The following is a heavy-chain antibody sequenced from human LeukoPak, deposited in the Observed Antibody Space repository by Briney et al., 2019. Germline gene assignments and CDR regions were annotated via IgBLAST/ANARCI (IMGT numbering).Heavy chain of an antibody. CDR1: GYTFTGYY. V-gene: IGHV1-2*02. J-gene: IGHJ5*02. Sequence: ASVKVSCKASGYTFTGYYMHWVRQAPGQGLEWMGWINPNSGGTNYAQKFQGRVTMTRDTSISTAYMELSRLRSDDTAVYYCARGSSYGDYIRQSFWFDPWGQGTLVTVSS. CDR2: INPNSGGT. D-gene: IGHD4-17*01. CDR3: ARGSSYGDYIRQSFWFDP.